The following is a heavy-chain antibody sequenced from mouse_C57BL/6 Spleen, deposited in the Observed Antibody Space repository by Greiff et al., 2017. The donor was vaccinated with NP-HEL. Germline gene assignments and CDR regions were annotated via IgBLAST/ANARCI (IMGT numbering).Heavy chain of an antibody. Sequence: QVQLQQPGAELVRPGSSVKLSCKASGHTFTSYWMDWVKQRPGQGLEWIGNIYPSDSGTHYNQKFKDKATLTVDKSSSTAYMQLSSLTSEDSAVYYCAREEAEGTVVATDWGQGTLVTVSA. CDR2: IYPSDSGT. CDR1: GHTFTSYW. D-gene: IGHD1-1*01. J-gene: IGHJ3*01. V-gene: IGHV1-61*01. CDR3: AREEAEGTVVATD.